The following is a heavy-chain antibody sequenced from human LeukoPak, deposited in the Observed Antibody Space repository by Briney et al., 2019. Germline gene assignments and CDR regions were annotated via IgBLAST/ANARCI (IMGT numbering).Heavy chain of an antibody. CDR1: GGSISGYY. J-gene: IGHJ6*02. Sequence: SETLSLTCNVSGGSISGYYWSWIRQPPGKGLEWIGYIYYSGSTNYNPSLKSRVTISVDTSKNQFSLKLSSVTAADTAVYYCGGGNSGMDVWGQGTTVTVSS. V-gene: IGHV4-59*12. CDR2: IYYSGST. D-gene: IGHD3-16*01. CDR3: GGGNSGMDV.